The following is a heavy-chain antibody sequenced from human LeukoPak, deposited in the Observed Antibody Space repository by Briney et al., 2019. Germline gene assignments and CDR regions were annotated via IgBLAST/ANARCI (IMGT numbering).Heavy chain of an antibody. CDR2: VYYSGSI. J-gene: IGHJ5*01. V-gene: IGHV4-39*01. Sequence: SETLSLTCTVSGGSITAGNHHWGCLRQPPGKGLEWIGSVYYSGSIFSDTSHKSRVTISGDTSKNQFSLSLSSVTAADTAVYYCARLNPGYVTAPHDSWGQGMLVTVSS. CDR1: GGSITAGNHH. D-gene: IGHD3-16*01. CDR3: ARLNPGYVTAPHDS.